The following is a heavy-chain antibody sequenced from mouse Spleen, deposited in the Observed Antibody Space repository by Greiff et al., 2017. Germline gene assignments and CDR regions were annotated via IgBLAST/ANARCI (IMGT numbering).Heavy chain of an antibody. Sequence: EVQLLESGADLVKPGGSLKLSCAASGFTFSSYGMPWVRQTPDKRLEWVATISRGGSDTYYPHSVKGRSTISRDNATNTLYLQMSSLKSEDAAVYYCARHYYGSSSAWFAYWGQGTLVTVSA. V-gene: IGHV5-6*01. J-gene: IGHJ3*01. CDR2: ISRGGSDT. D-gene: IGHD1-1*01. CDR1: GFTFSSYG. CDR3: ARHYYGSSSAWFAY.